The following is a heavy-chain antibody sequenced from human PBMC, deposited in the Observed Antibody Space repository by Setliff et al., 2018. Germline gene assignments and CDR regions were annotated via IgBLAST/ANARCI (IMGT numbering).Heavy chain of an antibody. CDR1: GFTFRSYW. D-gene: IGHD4-17*01. CDR3: SRDLQGSGDYVVDY. J-gene: IGHJ4*02. Sequence: GGSLRLSCAASGFTFRSYWMSWVRPAPGKGLEWVANIKKDGSIKYYLDSVRGRFTISRDNAENSLTLQMNSLRVEDTAVYYCSRDLQGSGDYVVDYWGQGTLVTVSS. CDR2: IKKDGSIK. V-gene: IGHV3-7*01.